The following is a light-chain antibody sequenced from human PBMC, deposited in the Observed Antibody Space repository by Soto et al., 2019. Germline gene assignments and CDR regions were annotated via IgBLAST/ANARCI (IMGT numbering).Light chain of an antibody. V-gene: IGLV2-14*01. CDR1: SSDVGGYIY. CDR3: SSYTTSSTLYV. J-gene: IGLJ1*01. Sequence: QSVLTQPASVSGSPGQSITISCTGTSSDVGGYIYVSWYQQHSGKAPKLIIYEINNRPSGVSNRFSGSKPGNTASLTISGLQAEDEADYYCSSYTTSSTLYVFGTGTKVTVL. CDR2: EIN.